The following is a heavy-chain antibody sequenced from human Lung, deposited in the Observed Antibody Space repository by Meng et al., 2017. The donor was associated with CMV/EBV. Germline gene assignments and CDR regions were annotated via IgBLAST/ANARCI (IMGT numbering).Heavy chain of an antibody. CDR2: IYHSGST. Sequence: VPRQEPGPGLGKPSATLSLTCAVSGGSMSSTNWWSWVRQPPGKGLEWIGEIYHSGSTNYNPSLKSRVSISVDKSKNQFSLKLSSVTAADTAVYYCARADKVRFDYWGQGTLVTVSS. J-gene: IGHJ4*02. CDR3: ARADKVRFDY. V-gene: IGHV4-4*02. CDR1: GGSMSSTNW.